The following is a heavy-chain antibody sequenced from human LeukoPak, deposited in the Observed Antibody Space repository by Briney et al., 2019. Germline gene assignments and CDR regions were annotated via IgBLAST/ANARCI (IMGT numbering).Heavy chain of an antibody. V-gene: IGHV4-39*07. J-gene: IGHJ5*02. D-gene: IGHD6-13*01. Sequence: SETLSLTCTVSGDSISSSSYYWGWIRQPPGKGLEWIGSIYYSGSTSYNPSLKSRVAISLDTSKNQFSLKLTSVTAADTAVYYCARKGYSISWYSPWGQGTLVTVSS. CDR3: ARKGYSISWYSP. CDR1: GDSISSSSYY. CDR2: IYYSGST.